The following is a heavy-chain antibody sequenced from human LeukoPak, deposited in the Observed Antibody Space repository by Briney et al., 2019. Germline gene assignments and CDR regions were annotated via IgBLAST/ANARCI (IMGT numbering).Heavy chain of an antibody. CDR3: ARGSPEILRSYYYYYMDV. CDR1: GFTVSSDY. J-gene: IGHJ6*03. Sequence: GGSLRLSCAASGFTVSSDYMSWVRQAPGKGLEWVSVIYSGGSTYYADSVKGRFTISRDNSKNTLYLQMNSLRAEDTAVYYCARGSPEILRSYYYYYMDVWGKGTTVTVSS. D-gene: IGHD4-17*01. V-gene: IGHV3-53*01. CDR2: IYSGGST.